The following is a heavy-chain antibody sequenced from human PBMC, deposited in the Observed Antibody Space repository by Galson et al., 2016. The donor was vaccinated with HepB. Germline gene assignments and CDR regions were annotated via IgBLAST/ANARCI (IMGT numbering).Heavy chain of an antibody. CDR2: ISHDDISK. CDR3: ARAAHSSGYCDVFDI. CDR1: GLTVSSNY. J-gene: IGHJ3*02. V-gene: IGHV3-30*19. D-gene: IGHD3-22*01. Sequence: SLRLSCAASGLTVSSNYMSWVRQAPGKGLEWVAAISHDDISKYYTDSVKGRFPISRDNSGNTVDLQMNSLRAEDTAVYYCARAAHSSGYCDVFDIWGQGTKVTVSS.